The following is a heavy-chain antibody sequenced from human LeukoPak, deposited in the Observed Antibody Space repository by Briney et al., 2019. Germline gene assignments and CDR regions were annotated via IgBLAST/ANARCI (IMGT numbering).Heavy chain of an antibody. D-gene: IGHD1-26*01. CDR3: AKDVRVGGGGMDV. Sequence: GGSLRLSCAASGFTFSTYAINWVRQAPGKGLEWVSLISDSGANKHYAASVKGRFAISRDNSKNTLSLQMNSLRPEDTAVYYCAKDVRVGGGGMDVWGQGTPVTVSS. V-gene: IGHV3-23*01. CDR1: GFTFSTYA. J-gene: IGHJ6*02. CDR2: ISDSGANK.